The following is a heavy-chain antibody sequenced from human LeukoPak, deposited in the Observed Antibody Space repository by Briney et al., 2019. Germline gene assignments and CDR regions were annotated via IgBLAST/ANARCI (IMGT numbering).Heavy chain of an antibody. J-gene: IGHJ4*02. CDR1: GFTFSNYW. CDR2: IKEDGSDK. D-gene: IGHD6-19*01. Sequence: GGSLRLSCAASGFTFSNYWMDWVRQSPGKGLEWVANIKEDGSDKYYVDSVKGRFTISRDNAKNSLYLQMNSLRAEGTAVYYCARNSGWFRFDYWGQGTLVTVSS. CDR3: ARNSGWFRFDY. V-gene: IGHV3-7*03.